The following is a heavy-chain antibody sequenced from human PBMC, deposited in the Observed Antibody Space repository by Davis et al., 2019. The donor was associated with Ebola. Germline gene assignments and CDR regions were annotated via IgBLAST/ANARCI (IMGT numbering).Heavy chain of an antibody. CDR1: GFTFSSYA. J-gene: IGHJ4*02. CDR3: ARGGWGITMIVYFDY. V-gene: IGHV3-30-3*01. Sequence: GGSLRLSCAASGFTFSSYAMHWVRQAPGKGLEWVAVISYDGSNKYYADSVKDRFTISRDNSKNTLYLQMNSRRAGDTAVYYWARGGWGITMIVYFDYWGQGTLVTVSS. D-gene: IGHD3-22*01. CDR2: ISYDGSNK.